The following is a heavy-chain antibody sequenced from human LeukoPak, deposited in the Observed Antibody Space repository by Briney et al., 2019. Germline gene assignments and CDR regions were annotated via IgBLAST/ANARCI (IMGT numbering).Heavy chain of an antibody. CDR3: TRHFLSRGADCFDAFDM. CDR2: IRTKGSTYAT. V-gene: IGHV3-73*01. CDR1: GFTFSGST. J-gene: IGHJ3*02. Sequence: GGSLRLSCAASGFTFSGSTIHWVRQASGKGLEWIGLIRTKGSTYATAYAASVKGRFTISRDDSKNTAYLQMNSLKTEDTAVYYCTRHFLSRGADCFDAFDMWGQGTMVTVSS. D-gene: IGHD2-21*02.